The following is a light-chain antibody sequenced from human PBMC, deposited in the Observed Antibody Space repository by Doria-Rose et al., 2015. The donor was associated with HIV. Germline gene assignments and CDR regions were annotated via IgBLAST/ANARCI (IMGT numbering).Light chain of an antibody. CDR3: QQYYDTPS. J-gene: IGKJ3*01. CDR2: WAS. CDR1: QSLLYTSKNY. V-gene: IGKV4-1*01. Sequence: DIRVTQSPESLGMSLGERATLNCKSNQSLLYTSKNYLAWYQQKPGQSPKLLIYWASTRQSGVPARFSGSGSGTDFTPTISSLEAEDVAVYYCQQYYDTPSFGPGTTVDIK.